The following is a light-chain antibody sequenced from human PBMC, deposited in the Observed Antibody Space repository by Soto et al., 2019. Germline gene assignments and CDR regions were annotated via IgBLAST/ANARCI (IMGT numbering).Light chain of an antibody. CDR1: ESVSSTS. V-gene: IGKV3-20*01. CDR3: QQYDNSVWT. Sequence: EIVLTQSPGTPSLSPGERATLSCRASESVSSTSLAWYQQKPGQAPRLLMYGVSSRATGIPDRFSGSGSGTDFTLTINRLEPEDFAVYFCQQYDNSVWTFGQGTKVDIK. CDR2: GVS. J-gene: IGKJ1*01.